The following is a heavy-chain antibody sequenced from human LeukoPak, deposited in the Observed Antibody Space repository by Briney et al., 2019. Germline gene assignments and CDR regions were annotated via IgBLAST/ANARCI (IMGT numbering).Heavy chain of an antibody. CDR3: ATNILVRDIINWFDP. CDR2: IKPNSGDT. CDR1: GYTFTSYG. Sequence: ASVKVSCKASGYTFTSYGISWVRQAPGQGLEWMGWIKPNSGDTRSAQKFQGRVIMTRDTSTGTAYMELSSLSYDDTAVYYCATNILVRDIINWFDPWGQGTLVTVSS. J-gene: IGHJ5*02. V-gene: IGHV1-2*02. D-gene: IGHD3-10*01.